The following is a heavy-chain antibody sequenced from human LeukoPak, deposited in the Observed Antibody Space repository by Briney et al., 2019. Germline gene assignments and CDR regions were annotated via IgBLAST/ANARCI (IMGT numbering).Heavy chain of an antibody. CDR3: ATRTSSRDGYNYYFDY. Sequence: SETLSLTCAVYGGSFSGYYWSWTRQPPGKGLEWIGEINHSGSTNYNPSLKSRVTISVDTSKSQFSLKLSSVTAADTAVYYCATRTSSRDGYNYYFDYWGQGTLVTVSS. CDR1: GGSFSGYY. V-gene: IGHV4-34*01. J-gene: IGHJ4*02. CDR2: INHSGST. D-gene: IGHD5-24*01.